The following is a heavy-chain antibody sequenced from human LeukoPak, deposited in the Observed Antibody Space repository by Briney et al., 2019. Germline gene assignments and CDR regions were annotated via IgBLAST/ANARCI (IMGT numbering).Heavy chain of an antibody. CDR2: ISYDGSNK. Sequence: GGSLRLSCAASGFTFSSYAMHWVRQAPGKGLEWVAVISYDGSNKYYADSVKGRFTISRGNSKNTLYLQMNSLRAEDTAVYYCARDPGSGYFLWGQGTTVTVSS. CDR3: ARDPGSGYFL. J-gene: IGHJ6*02. V-gene: IGHV3-30-3*01. CDR1: GFTFSSYA. D-gene: IGHD3-3*01.